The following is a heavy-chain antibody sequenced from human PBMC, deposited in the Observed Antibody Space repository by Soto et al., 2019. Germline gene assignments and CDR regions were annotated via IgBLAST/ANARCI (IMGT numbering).Heavy chain of an antibody. CDR2: ISVSGGTT. J-gene: IGHJ5*02. D-gene: IGHD1-26*01. V-gene: IGHV3-23*01. CDR1: GFTFNNYA. CDR3: AKNQGVELVPLATVDWFDP. Sequence: GGSLRLSCAASGFTFNNYALTWVRQAPGKGLEWVSTISVSGGTTHYSDSVKGRFTISRDNSKKTVYLQMHGLRADDTAVYHCAKNQGVELVPLATVDWFDPWGQGSVVTVSS.